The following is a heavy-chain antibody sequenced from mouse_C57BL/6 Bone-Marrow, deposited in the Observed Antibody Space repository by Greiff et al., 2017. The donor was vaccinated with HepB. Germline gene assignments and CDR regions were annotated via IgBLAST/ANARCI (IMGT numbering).Heavy chain of an antibody. Sequence: QVQLQQPGAELVKPGASVKLSCKASGYTFTSYWMQWVKQRPGQGLEWIGEIDPSDSYTNYNQKFKGKATLTVDTSSSTAYMQLSSLTSEDSAVYYCARKGNYSNWNYWGQGTTLTVSS. V-gene: IGHV1-50*01. CDR2: IDPSDSYT. D-gene: IGHD2-5*01. CDR3: ARKGNYSNWNY. CDR1: GYTFTSYW. J-gene: IGHJ2*01.